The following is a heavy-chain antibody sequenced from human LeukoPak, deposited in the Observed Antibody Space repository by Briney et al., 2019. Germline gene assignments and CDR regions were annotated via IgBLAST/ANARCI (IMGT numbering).Heavy chain of an antibody. J-gene: IGHJ4*02. CDR2: INPNSGGT. Sequence: GASVKVSCKASGYTFTGYYMHWVRQAPGQGLEWMGWINPNSGGTNYAQKFQGRVTMTRDTSISTAYMELSRLRSDDTAVYYCANYHDYSNFQGAYYLDYWGQGTLVTVSS. CDR1: GYTFTGYY. CDR3: ANYHDYSNFQGAYYLDY. D-gene: IGHD4-11*01. V-gene: IGHV1-2*02.